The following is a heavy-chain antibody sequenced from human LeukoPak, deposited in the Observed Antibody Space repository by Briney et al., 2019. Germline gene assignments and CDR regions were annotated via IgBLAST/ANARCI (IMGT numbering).Heavy chain of an antibody. V-gene: IGHV3-23*01. CDR2: ISASGGST. Sequence: PGGSLRLSCAASGFTFSSYAMSWVRQAPGKGLEWVSLISASGGSTYYADSVKGRFTISRDNSKNTLYLQMNSLKAEDTAVYYCARGYRYFDYWGQGTLVPSPQ. CDR3: ARGYRYFDY. CDR1: GFTFSSYA. J-gene: IGHJ4*02. D-gene: IGHD1-14*01.